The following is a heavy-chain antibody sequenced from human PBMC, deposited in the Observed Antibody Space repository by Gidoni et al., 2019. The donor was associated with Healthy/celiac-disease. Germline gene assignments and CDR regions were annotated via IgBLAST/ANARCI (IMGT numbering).Heavy chain of an antibody. CDR3: ARVKITFGGVIGAFDI. CDR1: GYTFTSYY. D-gene: IGHD3-16*02. Sequence: QVQLVQSGAEVKKPGASVKVSCKASGYTFTSYYMHWVRQAPGQGLEWMGIINPSGGSTSYAQKFQGRVTMTRDTSTSTVYMELSSLRSEDTAVYYCARVKITFGGVIGAFDIWGQGTMVTVSS. V-gene: IGHV1-46*01. J-gene: IGHJ3*02. CDR2: INPSGGST.